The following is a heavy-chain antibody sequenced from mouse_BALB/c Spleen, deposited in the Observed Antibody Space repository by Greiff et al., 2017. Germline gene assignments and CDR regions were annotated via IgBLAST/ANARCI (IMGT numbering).Heavy chain of an antibody. Sequence: QVQLQQPGAELVRPGASVKLSCKASGYTFTSYWINWVKQRPGQGLEWIGNIYPSDSYTNYNQKFKDKATLTEDKSSSTAYMQLSSPTSEDSAVYYCTRSGDYDGTGYYYAMDYWGQGTSVTVSS. CDR2: IYPSDSYT. CDR3: TRSGDYDGTGYYYAMDY. D-gene: IGHD2-4*01. J-gene: IGHJ4*01. CDR1: GYTFTSYW. V-gene: IGHV1-69*02.